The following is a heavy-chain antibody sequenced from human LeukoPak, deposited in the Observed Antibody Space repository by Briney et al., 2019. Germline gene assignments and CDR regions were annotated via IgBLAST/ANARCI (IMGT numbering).Heavy chain of an antibody. V-gene: IGHV3-74*01. D-gene: IGHD4-11*01. CDR2: INPGGSST. Sequence: GGSLRLSCAASGFTFSNYWMHWVRQVPGKGLVWVSRINPGGSSTTYADSVKGRFTISRDNAKNTLYLQMNSLRAEDTAVYYCARSKQADDYWGQGTLVTVSS. CDR3: ARSKQADDY. CDR1: GFTFSNYW. J-gene: IGHJ4*02.